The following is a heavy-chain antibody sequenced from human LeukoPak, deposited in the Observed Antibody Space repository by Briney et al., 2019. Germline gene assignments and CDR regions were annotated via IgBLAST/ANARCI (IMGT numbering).Heavy chain of an antibody. Sequence: SSETLSLTCTVSGGSISSVRYYWGWIRQPPGKGLEWIGTIFYGGSTYYNPSLKSRVSVAVDRSKNQFSLKLTSVTAADTAFYFCARQSVTAMLFGFDYWAREPWSPSPQ. CDR1: GGSISSVRYY. CDR2: IFYGGST. V-gene: IGHV4-39*01. CDR3: ARQSVTAMLFGFDY. J-gene: IGHJ4*02. D-gene: IGHD2-21*02.